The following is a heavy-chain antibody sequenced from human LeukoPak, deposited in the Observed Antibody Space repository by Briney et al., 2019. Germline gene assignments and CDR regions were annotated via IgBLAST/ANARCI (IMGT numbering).Heavy chain of an antibody. CDR2: IYYSGST. Sequence: PSETLSLTCTVSGGSISSSSYYWGWIRQPPGKGLEWIGSIYYSGSTYYNPSLKSRVNISVDTSKNQFSLKLSSVTAADTAVYYCASHPHYYGSGSYYPSDYWGQGTLVTVSS. V-gene: IGHV4-39*01. D-gene: IGHD3-10*01. CDR1: GGSISSSSYY. J-gene: IGHJ4*02. CDR3: ASHPHYYGSGSYYPSDY.